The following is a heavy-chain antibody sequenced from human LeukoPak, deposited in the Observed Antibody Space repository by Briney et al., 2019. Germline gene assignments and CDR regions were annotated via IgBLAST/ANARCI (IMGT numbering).Heavy chain of an antibody. D-gene: IGHD6-13*01. CDR1: GFTFNTYG. V-gene: IGHV3-30*02. J-gene: IGHJ4*02. CDR3: AKVGPSSSSWTYFDN. CDR2: IRYDGTNK. Sequence: GGSLRLSCAASGFTFNTYGMHWVRQAPGKGLEWVSFIRYDGTNKYYADSVKGRFTISRDNSKNTLYLQMNNVRGEDTAVYYCAKVGPSSSSWTYFDNWGQGTLVTVSS.